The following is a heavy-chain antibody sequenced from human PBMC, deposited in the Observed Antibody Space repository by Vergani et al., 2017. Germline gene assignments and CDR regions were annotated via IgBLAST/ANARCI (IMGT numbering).Heavy chain of an antibody. V-gene: IGHV3-23*01. J-gene: IGHJ4*02. CDR2: ISGSGGST. CDR3: AKLGIFGVVTDY. D-gene: IGHD3-3*01. CDR1: GFTFSSYA. Sequence: EVQLLESGGGLVQPGGSLRLSCAASGFTFSSYAMSWVRQAPGNGLEWVSAISGSGGSTYYADSVKGWFTISRDNSKNTLYLQMNSLRDEDTAVYYCAKLGIFGVVTDYWGQGTLVTVSS.